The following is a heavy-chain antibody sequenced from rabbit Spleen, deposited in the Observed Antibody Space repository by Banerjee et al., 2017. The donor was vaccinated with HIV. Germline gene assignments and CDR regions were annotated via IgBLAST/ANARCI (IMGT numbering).Heavy chain of an antibody. CDR1: GIDFSNYYLDS. CDR2: ILGGSSGAT. CDR3: ARDLAGVIGWNFGW. J-gene: IGHJ4*01. D-gene: IGHD4-1*01. Sequence: QSLEESGGDLVKPEGSLTLTCTVSGIDFSNYYLDSMCWVRQAPGKGLEWIACILGGSSGATYYANWAKGRFTISRASWTTVTLQMTSLTAADTASYFCARDLAGVIGWNFGWWGQGTLVTVS. V-gene: IGHV1S40*01.